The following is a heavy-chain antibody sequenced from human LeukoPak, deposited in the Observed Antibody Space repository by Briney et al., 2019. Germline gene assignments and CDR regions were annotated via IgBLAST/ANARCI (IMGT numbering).Heavy chain of an antibody. CDR3: ARGYTTVTTRHYGMDV. D-gene: IGHD4-17*01. V-gene: IGHV1-69*13. Sequence: ASVTVSCTASGGTFSSYAISWVRQAPGQGLEWMGGIIPIFGTANYAQKFQGRVTITADESTSTAYMELSSLRSEDTAVYYCARGYTTVTTRHYGMDVWGQGTTVTVSS. CDR2: IIPIFGTA. J-gene: IGHJ6*02. CDR1: GGTFSSYA.